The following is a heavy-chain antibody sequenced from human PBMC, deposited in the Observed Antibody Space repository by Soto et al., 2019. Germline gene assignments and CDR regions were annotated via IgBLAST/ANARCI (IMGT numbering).Heavy chain of an antibody. V-gene: IGHV1-3*01. D-gene: IGHD2-2*01. CDR2: IHAGDGKT. CDR3: ARVPRSSSDMVEVPAVMYEKWFDP. J-gene: IGHJ5*02. Sequence: QVQLVQSGAEVKKPGASVKISCKSSGYSFMNYAMHWVRQAPGQGLEWMGWIHAGDGKTKYAQRLQGRVTITRDTSASKVYMELTSRRSEETAVYYCARVPRSSSDMVEVPAVMYEKWFDPWAREPWSPSPQ. CDR1: GYSFMNYA.